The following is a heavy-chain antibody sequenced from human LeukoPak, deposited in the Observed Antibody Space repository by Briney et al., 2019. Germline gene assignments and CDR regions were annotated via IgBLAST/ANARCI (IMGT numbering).Heavy chain of an antibody. J-gene: IGHJ3*02. V-gene: IGHV1-18*01. D-gene: IGHD5-18*01. Sequence: ASVNVSCKASGYTFTSYGISWVRQAPGQGPEWMRWISAYNGNTNYAQKLQGRVTMTTDTSTSTAYMGLRSLRSDDTAVYYCARENRRWIRLWANDAFDIWGQGTMVTVSS. CDR3: ARENRRWIRLWANDAFDI. CDR2: ISAYNGNT. CDR1: GYTFTSYG.